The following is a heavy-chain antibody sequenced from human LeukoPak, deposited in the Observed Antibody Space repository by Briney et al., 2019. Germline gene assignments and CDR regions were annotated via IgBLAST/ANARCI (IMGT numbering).Heavy chain of an antibody. CDR3: AKGFSSGWRRGVFDY. J-gene: IGHJ4*02. CDR2: ISGSGSYT. D-gene: IGHD6-19*01. V-gene: IGHV3-23*01. CDR1: GFTFSSYA. Sequence: GGSLRLSCAASGFTFSSYAMSWVRQAPGKGLEWVSAISGSGSYTYYADSVKGRFTISRDNSKNTLCLQMNSLRAEDTAVYYCAKGFSSGWRRGVFDYWGQGTLVTVSS.